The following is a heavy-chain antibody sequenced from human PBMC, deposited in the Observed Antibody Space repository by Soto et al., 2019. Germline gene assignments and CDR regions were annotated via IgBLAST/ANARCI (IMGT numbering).Heavy chain of an antibody. J-gene: IGHJ6*02. Sequence: GXSVKVSCRASGYTFTGYYMHWVRQAPGQGLEWMGWINPNSGGTNYAQKFQGRVTMTRDTSISTAYMELSRLRSDDTAVYYCARGDCSGGSCYPLYYGMDVWGQGTKVTVYS. CDR3: ARGDCSGGSCYPLYYGMDV. CDR2: INPNSGGT. D-gene: IGHD2-15*01. V-gene: IGHV1-2*02. CDR1: GYTFTGYY.